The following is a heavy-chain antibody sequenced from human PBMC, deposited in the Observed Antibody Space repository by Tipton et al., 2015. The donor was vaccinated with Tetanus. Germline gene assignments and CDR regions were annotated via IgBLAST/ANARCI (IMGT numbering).Heavy chain of an antibody. CDR2: ISPGDSDA. Sequence: QLVQSGAEVKKPGESLKISCKVSGHNSRSYWVSWVRQMPGRGLEWMGIISPGDSDATYSPSFQGQVTISLDKSISTAYLQWSSLKASDTAIYFCARLPKHYSASGTTWGQGTQVTVSS. D-gene: IGHD3-10*01. CDR3: ARLPKHYSASGTT. CDR1: GHNSRSYW. J-gene: IGHJ5*02. V-gene: IGHV5-51*01.